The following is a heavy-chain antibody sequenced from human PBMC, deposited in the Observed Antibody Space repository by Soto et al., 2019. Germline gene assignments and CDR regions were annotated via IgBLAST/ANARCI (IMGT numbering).Heavy chain of an antibody. CDR2: INPNSGGT. J-gene: IGHJ6*02. D-gene: IGHD2-2*01. Sequence: GASVKVSCKASGYTFTGYYMHLVRQAHGQGLEWMGWINPNSGGTNYAQKFQGRVTMTRDTSISTAYMELSRLRSDDTAVYYCAIVVVPAARGYYYYGMDVWGQGTTVTVSS. V-gene: IGHV1-2*02. CDR1: GYTFTGYY. CDR3: AIVVVPAARGYYYYGMDV.